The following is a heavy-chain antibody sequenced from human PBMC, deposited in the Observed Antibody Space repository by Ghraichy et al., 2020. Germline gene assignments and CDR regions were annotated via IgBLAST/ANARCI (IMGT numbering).Heavy chain of an antibody. V-gene: IGHV4-39*01. CDR3: ARHPLYYDVLGGAFDI. Sequence: SETLSLTCTVSGGSISSGKYYWGWLRQPPGKGLEWIGGISYSGETFYSPSLKSRLTISADTSKTQFSLELTSVTAADTAVYYCARHPLYYDVLGGAFDIWGQGTLVTVSS. D-gene: IGHD3-9*01. CDR2: ISYSGET. CDR1: GGSISSGKYY. J-gene: IGHJ3*02.